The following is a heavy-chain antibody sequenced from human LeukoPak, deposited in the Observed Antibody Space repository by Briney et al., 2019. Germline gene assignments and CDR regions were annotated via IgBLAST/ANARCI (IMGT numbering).Heavy chain of an antibody. D-gene: IGHD3-3*01. CDR3: ARSYYDFWSGYDV. Sequence: PSETLSLTCTVSGGSISSSRYYWGWIRQPPGKGLEWIGSIYYSGSTYYNPSLKSRVTISVDTSKNQFSLKLSSVTAADTAVYYCARSYYDFWSGYDVWGQGTLVTVSS. V-gene: IGHV4-39*01. CDR1: GGSISSSRYY. CDR2: IYYSGST. J-gene: IGHJ4*02.